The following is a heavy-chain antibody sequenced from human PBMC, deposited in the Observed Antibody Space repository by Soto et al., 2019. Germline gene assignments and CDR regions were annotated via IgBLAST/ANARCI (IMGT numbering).Heavy chain of an antibody. D-gene: IGHD6-13*01. CDR1: GYSFTSYW. Sequence: GESLKISCKGSGYSFTSYWIGWVRQMPGKGLEWMGIIYPDDSDTRYSPSFQGQVTISADKSISTAYLQWSSLKASDTAMYYCARTSAAGKYYYGMDGWGQGTTVTVSS. V-gene: IGHV5-51*01. CDR3: ARTSAAGKYYYGMDG. J-gene: IGHJ6*02. CDR2: IYPDDSDT.